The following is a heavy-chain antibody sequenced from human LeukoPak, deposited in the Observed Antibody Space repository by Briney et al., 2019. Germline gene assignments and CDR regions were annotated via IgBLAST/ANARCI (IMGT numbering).Heavy chain of an antibody. J-gene: IGHJ4*02. V-gene: IGHV1-46*01. Sequence: GASVKVSCKASGYTSTSYYMHWVRQAPGQGLEWMGIINPSGGSTSYAQKFQGRVTMTRDTSTSTVYMELSSLRSEDTAVYYCARDRAIFGVVTHNYFDYWGQGTLVTVSS. CDR1: GYTSTSYY. CDR3: ARDRAIFGVVTHNYFDY. CDR2: INPSGGST. D-gene: IGHD3-3*01.